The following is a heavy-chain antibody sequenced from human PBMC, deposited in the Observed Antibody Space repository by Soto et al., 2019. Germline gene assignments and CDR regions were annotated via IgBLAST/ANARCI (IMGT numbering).Heavy chain of an antibody. D-gene: IGHD2-15*01. CDR3: ARFRGYCNTGNCAADY. CDR2: IFHSGTT. CDR1: GYPISSGFH. Sequence: SETLSLTCVVSGYPISSGFHWGWIRQPPGMGLEWIGNIFHSGTTCYNPSLKSRVTISVDTSKNQFSMNVNSVTAADTAIYYCARFRGYCNTGNCAADYWGQGTVVTVSS. J-gene: IGHJ4*02. V-gene: IGHV4-38-2*01.